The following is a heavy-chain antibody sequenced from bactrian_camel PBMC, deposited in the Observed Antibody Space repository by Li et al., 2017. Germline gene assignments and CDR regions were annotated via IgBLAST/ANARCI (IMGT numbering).Heavy chain of an antibody. CDR2: IGRDGIT. CDR1: GYTVSSTR. J-gene: IGHJ4*01. V-gene: IGHV3S53*01. D-gene: IGHD3*01. Sequence: QVQLVESGGDSAQPGGSLRLSCAASGYTVSSTRMGWFRQAPGKEREGVACIGRDGITMYSDSVKGRFSISKDNARNWLDLQMDSLEPGDTARYYCAADRRRHGPPSLRPGDFSVWGQGTQVTVS. CDR3: AADRRRHGPPSLRPGDFSV.